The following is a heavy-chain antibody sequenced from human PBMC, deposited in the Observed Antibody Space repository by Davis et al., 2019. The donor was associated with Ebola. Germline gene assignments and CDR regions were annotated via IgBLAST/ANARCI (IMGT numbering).Heavy chain of an antibody. CDR3: ARHPSIVVPGAEGY. CDR2: VYSFGTT. V-gene: IGHV3-66*04. Sequence: GESLKISCAASGFTSGRYAMSWVRQTPGKGLEWVSIVYSFGTTYYADSVKGRFTISRDDSKNTLYLQMNSLRAEDTAVYYCARHPSIVVPGAEGYWGQGTLVTVSS. D-gene: IGHD6-19*01. J-gene: IGHJ4*02. CDR1: GFTSGRYA.